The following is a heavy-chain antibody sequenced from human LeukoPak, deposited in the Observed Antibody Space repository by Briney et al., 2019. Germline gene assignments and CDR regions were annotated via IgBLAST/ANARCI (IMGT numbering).Heavy chain of an antibody. CDR1: GGSISSYY. CDR2: IYTSGSP. J-gene: IGHJ4*02. CDR3: TSPGPDYGDYAYDY. Sequence: SETLSLTCTVSGGSISSYYWSWIRQPAGKGLEWFGRIYTSGSPNYNPSLKSRVTMSVDTSKNRFSLKLSSVTAADTAVYYCTSPGPDYGDYAYDYWGQGTLVTVSS. V-gene: IGHV4-4*07. D-gene: IGHD4-17*01.